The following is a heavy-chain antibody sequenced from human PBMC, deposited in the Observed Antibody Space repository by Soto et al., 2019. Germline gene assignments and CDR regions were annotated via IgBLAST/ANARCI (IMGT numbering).Heavy chain of an antibody. V-gene: IGHV4-34*01. CDR3: ARGRLRVTTYQQYNWFDP. CDR1: GGSFSGYY. J-gene: IGHJ5*02. CDR2: INHSGST. Sequence: QVQLQQWGAGLLKPSETLSLTCAVYGGSFSGYYWSWIRQPPGKGLEWIGEINHSGSTNYNPSLKSRVTISVDTSKNQFSLKLSSVTAADTAVYYCARGRLRVTTYQQYNWFDPWGQGTLVTVSS. D-gene: IGHD4-17*01.